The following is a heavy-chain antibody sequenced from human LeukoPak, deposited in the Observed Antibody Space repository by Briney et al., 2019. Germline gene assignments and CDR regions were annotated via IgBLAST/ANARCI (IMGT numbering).Heavy chain of an antibody. Sequence: GGSLRLSCAASGFTFSSYAMNWVRQAPGKGLEWVSGISGSGGSTHYADSVKGRFTISRDNSKNTLYLQINSLRAEDTAVYYCAKGGYDILTGCDHWGQGTLVTVSS. V-gene: IGHV3-23*01. J-gene: IGHJ4*02. D-gene: IGHD3-9*01. CDR2: ISGSGGST. CDR3: AKGGYDILTGCDH. CDR1: GFTFSSYA.